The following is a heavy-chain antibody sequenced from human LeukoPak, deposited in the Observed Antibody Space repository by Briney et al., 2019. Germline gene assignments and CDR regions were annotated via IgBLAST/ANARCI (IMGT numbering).Heavy chain of an antibody. CDR3: AKDMVGPSHIVVVTAPHAFDI. D-gene: IGHD2-21*02. CDR1: GFTFDDYA. CDR2: ISWNSGSI. Sequence: GGSLRLPCAASGFTFDDYAMHWVRQAPGKGLEWVSGISWNSGSIGYADSVKGRFTISRDNAKNSLYLQMNSLRAEDTALYYCAKDMVGPSHIVVVTAPHAFDIWGQGTLVTVSS. J-gene: IGHJ4*02. V-gene: IGHV3-9*01.